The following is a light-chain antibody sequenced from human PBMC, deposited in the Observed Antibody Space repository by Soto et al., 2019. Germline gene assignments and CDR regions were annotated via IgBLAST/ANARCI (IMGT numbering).Light chain of an antibody. CDR1: NSDVGTYNF. J-gene: IGLJ1*01. CDR3: ISYTSSSTHV. V-gene: IGLV2-14*03. CDR2: DVS. Sequence: QSALTQPASVSGSLGQSITISCTGTNSDVGTYNFVSWYQQHPGKLPKLMIFDVSRRPSGVSDRFSGSKSGNTASLTISGLQAEDEGDYYCISYTSSSTHVFGSGTKVTVL.